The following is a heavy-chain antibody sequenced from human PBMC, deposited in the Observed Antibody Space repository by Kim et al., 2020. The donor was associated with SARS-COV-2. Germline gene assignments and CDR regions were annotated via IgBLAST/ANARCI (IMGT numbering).Heavy chain of an antibody. Sequence: SETLSLTCTVSGDSVSSTSHYWSWIRQSPGKGLEWIGYIYDSGSTTYSPSLKSRVTISVDTSKNHFSLKLSSVTAADTAVYYCARSRDTSGYYRGMDVWGQGTTVTVSS. CDR3: ARSRDTSGYYRGMDV. J-gene: IGHJ6*02. V-gene: IGHV4-61*03. CDR2: IYDSGST. D-gene: IGHD3-22*01. CDR1: GDSVSSTSHY.